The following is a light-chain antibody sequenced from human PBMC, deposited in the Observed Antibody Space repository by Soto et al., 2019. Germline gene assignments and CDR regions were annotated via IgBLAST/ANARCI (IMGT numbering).Light chain of an antibody. CDR1: SSDVGGYNY. CDR3: NSYTSSNTPVV. Sequence: QSVLTQPASVSGSPGQSITISCTGSSSDVGGYNYVSWYQQHPGEVPKLMIYEVRNRPTGISNRFSGSKSGNTASLTISGLRAEDEADYYCNSYTSSNTPVVFGNGTKVTVL. CDR2: EVR. J-gene: IGLJ1*01. V-gene: IGLV2-14*01.